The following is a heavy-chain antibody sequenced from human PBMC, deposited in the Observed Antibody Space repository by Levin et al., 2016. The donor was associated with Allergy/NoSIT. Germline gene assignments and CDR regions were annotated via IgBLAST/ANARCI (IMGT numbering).Heavy chain of an antibody. D-gene: IGHD6-6*01. Sequence: WIRQPPGKGLEWVAVISYDGSNKYYADSVKGRFTISRDNSKNTLYLQMNSLRAEDTAVYYCARKYSSSSSFGLGIVYYYYYMDVWGKGTTVTVSS. CDR3: ARKYSSSSSFGLGIVYYYYYMDV. V-gene: IGHV3-30-3*01. J-gene: IGHJ6*03. CDR2: ISYDGSNK.